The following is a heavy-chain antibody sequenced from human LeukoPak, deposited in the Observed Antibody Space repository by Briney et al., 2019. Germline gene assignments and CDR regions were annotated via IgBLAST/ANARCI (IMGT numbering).Heavy chain of an antibody. D-gene: IGHD5-12*01. J-gene: IGHJ4*02. CDR3: AREDMVATIGLFDY. V-gene: IGHV1-18*01. CDR1: GYTFTSYG. Sequence: GASVKVSCKASGYTFTSYGISWVRQAPGQGLEWMGWISAYNGNTNYAQKLQGRVTMTTDTSTSTAYMELRSLRSDDTAVYYCAREDMVATIGLFDYWGQGTLVTVSS. CDR2: ISAYNGNT.